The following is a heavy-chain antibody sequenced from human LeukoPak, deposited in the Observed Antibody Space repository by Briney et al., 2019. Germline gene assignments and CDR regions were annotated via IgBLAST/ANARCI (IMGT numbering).Heavy chain of an antibody. Sequence: SETLSLTCTVSGGPISSYYWSWIRQPAGKGLEWIGRMSSSGGTSYNPSLKSRVTMSLDTSKNQFSLRLSSVTAADTAVYFCARDRTSGWNYFDYWGQGTLVTVSS. V-gene: IGHV4-4*07. CDR3: ARDRTSGWNYFDY. J-gene: IGHJ4*02. CDR1: GGPISSYY. D-gene: IGHD6-19*01. CDR2: MSSSGGT.